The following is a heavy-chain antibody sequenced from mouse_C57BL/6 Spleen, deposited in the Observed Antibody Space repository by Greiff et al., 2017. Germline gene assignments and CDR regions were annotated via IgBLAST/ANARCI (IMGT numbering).Heavy chain of an antibody. CDR2: IYPGSGST. CDR3: AREDYYGGGFAY. J-gene: IGHJ3*01. CDR1: GYTFTSYW. V-gene: IGHV1-55*01. Sequence: QVQLQQPGAELVKPGASVKMSCKASGYTFTSYWITWVKQRPGQGLEWIGDIYPGSGSTNYNEKFKSKATLTVDTSSSTAYMQLSSLTSEDSAVYYCAREDYYGGGFAYWGQGTLVTVSA. D-gene: IGHD1-1*01.